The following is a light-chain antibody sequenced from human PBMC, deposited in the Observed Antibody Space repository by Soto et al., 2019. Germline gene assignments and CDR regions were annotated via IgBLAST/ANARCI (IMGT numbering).Light chain of an antibody. Sequence: EIVLTQSPATLSLSPGERATLSCRASQSVSSYLAWYQQKPGQAPRLLIYDASNRATGIPARSSGSGSGTDFTLTISSLEPDDFAVYYCQQRSDWPSTCGGGTKVQIK. CDR1: QSVSSY. V-gene: IGKV3-11*01. CDR2: DAS. CDR3: QQRSDWPST. J-gene: IGKJ4*01.